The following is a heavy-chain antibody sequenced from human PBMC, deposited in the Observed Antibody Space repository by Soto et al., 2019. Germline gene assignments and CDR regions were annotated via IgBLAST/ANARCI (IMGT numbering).Heavy chain of an antibody. V-gene: IGHV3-23*01. CDR2: ISDGVDRA. Sequence: PGGSLRLSCAASGFNFATYSMSWVRQAPGKGLEWVAGISDGVDRAYYGGSVKGRFTISRDTSKNMLYLHMNSLRAEDTAIYYCARYTAVADPYYFDYWGQGTLVTVSS. CDR3: ARYTAVADPYYFDY. CDR1: GFNFATYS. D-gene: IGHD6-19*01. J-gene: IGHJ4*02.